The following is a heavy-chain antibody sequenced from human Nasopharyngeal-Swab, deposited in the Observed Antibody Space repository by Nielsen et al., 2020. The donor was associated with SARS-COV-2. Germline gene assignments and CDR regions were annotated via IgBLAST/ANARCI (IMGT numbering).Heavy chain of an antibody. V-gene: IGHV3-30*18. CDR2: ISYDGSNK. D-gene: IGHD4-23*01. J-gene: IGHJ3*02. CDR3: AKEAYGGNSGESAFDI. Sequence: GGSLRLSCAASGFTFSSYGMHWVRQAPGKGLEWVAVISYDGSNKYYADSVKGRFTISRDNSKNTLYLQMNSLGAEDTAVYYCAKEAYGGNSGESAFDIWGQGTMVTVSS. CDR1: GFTFSSYG.